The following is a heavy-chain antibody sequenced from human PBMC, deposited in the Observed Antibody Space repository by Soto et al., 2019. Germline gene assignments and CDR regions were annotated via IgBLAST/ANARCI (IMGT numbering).Heavy chain of an antibody. V-gene: IGHV4-31*01. D-gene: IGHD3-16*02. J-gene: IGHJ2*01. Sequence: QVQLQESGPGLVKPSQTLSLTCTVSGASISSGGYYWGWIRQHPGKGLEWIGFIYYIGTSYYNPSLESLITLSVDTSKNHFSLILTAVTAADTAVYYCARVLRDVLSDRYYWYFDLWGRGTLVTVSS. CDR2: IYYIGTS. CDR1: GASISSGGYY. CDR3: ARVLRDVLSDRYYWYFDL.